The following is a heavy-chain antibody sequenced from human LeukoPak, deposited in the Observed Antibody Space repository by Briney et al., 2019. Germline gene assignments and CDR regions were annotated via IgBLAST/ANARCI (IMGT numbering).Heavy chain of an antibody. CDR2: IKSKTDGGTT. Sequence: GGSLRLSCAASGFTFSNAWMSWVRQAPGKGLEWVGRIKSKTDGGTTDYAAPVKGRFTISRDDSKNTLYLQMNSLKTEDTAVYYCTTEGPEILNGAFDIWGQGTMVTVSS. J-gene: IGHJ3*02. V-gene: IGHV3-15*01. CDR1: GFTFSNAW. CDR3: TTEGPEILNGAFDI. D-gene: IGHD1-14*01.